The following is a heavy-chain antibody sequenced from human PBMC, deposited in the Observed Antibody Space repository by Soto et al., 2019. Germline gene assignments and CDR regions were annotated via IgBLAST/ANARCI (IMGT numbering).Heavy chain of an antibody. D-gene: IGHD1-26*01. CDR3: ARSGNYRLDC. V-gene: IGHV3-48*01. CDR2: ISTSGSSI. J-gene: IGHJ4*02. CDR1: GFSFSNHN. Sequence: EVQLVESGGGLVQPGGSLRLSCAASGFSFSNHNMNWVRQAPGKGLEWISYISTSGSSIYYADSVKGRFTISRDNAKNSLYLQVNSLRAEDTAVYYCARSGNYRLDCWGQGTLVTVSS.